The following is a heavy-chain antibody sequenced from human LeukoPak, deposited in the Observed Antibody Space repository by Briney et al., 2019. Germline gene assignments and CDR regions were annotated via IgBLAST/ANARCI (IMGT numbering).Heavy chain of an antibody. J-gene: IGHJ6*02. Sequence: ASVKVSCKASGYTFTGYCMHWVRQAPGQGLEWMGWINPNSGGTNYAQKFQGRVTMTRDTSISTAYMELSRLRSDDTAVYYCARDEWLRFSVALDYYYYYGMDVWGQGTTVTVSS. CDR1: GYTFTGYC. V-gene: IGHV1-2*02. CDR2: INPNSGGT. D-gene: IGHD5-12*01. CDR3: ARDEWLRFSVALDYYYYYGMDV.